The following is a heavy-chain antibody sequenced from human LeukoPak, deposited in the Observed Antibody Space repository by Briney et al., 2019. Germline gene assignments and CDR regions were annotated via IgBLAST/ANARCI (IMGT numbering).Heavy chain of an antibody. J-gene: IGHJ4*02. CDR3: ASTTFYDSSGFDY. Sequence: SETLSLTCTVSGGSISSYYWSWIRQPPGKGLEWIGYIYYSGSTNYNPSLKSRVTISVDKSKNQFSLKLSSVTAADTAVYYCASTTFYDSSGFDYWGQGTLVTVSS. CDR1: GGSISSYY. V-gene: IGHV4-59*12. D-gene: IGHD3-22*01. CDR2: IYYSGST.